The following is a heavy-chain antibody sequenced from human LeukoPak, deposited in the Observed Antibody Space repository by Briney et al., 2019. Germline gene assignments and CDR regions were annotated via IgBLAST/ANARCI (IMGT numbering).Heavy chain of an antibody. CDR3: ARLLHSTSSYFDY. CDR2: IHYIGSS. J-gene: IGHJ4*02. CDR1: GGSISSNFYY. D-gene: IGHD2/OR15-2a*01. Sequence: SETLSLTCTVSGGSISSNFYYWGWIRQSPGKGLEWIGSIHYIGSSYYNPSLRSRVTVYVDTSKSQFSLKLSSVTAADTAVYYCARLLHSTSSYFDYWGQGILVTVSS. V-gene: IGHV4-39*01.